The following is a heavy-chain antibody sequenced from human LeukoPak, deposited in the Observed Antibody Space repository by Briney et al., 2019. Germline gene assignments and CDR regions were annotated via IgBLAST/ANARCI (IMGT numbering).Heavy chain of an antibody. Sequence: SETLSLTCTVSGVSISSSNSYWGWIRQPPGKGLEWIGSIYYSGNTYYNASLKSQVSISIDTSKNQFSLKLSSVTAADTAVYYCARDVRVRYSSGWHPFYYYYYMDVWGKGTTVTISS. CDR3: ARDVRVRYSSGWHPFYYYYYMDV. CDR1: GVSISSSNSY. V-gene: IGHV4-39*07. CDR2: IYYSGNT. J-gene: IGHJ6*03. D-gene: IGHD6-19*01.